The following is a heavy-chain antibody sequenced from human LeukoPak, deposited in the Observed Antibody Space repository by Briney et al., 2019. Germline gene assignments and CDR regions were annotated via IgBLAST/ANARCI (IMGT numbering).Heavy chain of an antibody. CDR1: DYSISGGYY. CDR3: ARDLGTIYDSSGYYEP. Sequence: SETLSLTCTVTDYSISGGYYWGWMRQPPGKGLEWIGSIFHSGSTYYNPSLKSRVTISVDTSKNQFPLKLSSVTAADTAVYYCARDLGTIYDSSGYYEPWGQGTLVTVSS. CDR2: IFHSGST. D-gene: IGHD3-22*01. V-gene: IGHV4-38-2*02. J-gene: IGHJ5*02.